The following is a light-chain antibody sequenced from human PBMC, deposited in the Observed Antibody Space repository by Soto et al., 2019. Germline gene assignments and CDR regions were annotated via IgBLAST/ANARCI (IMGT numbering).Light chain of an antibody. CDR2: GAS. CDR1: QSVSSSY. CDR3: QQYGSSRGWT. Sequence: EIVLTQSPGTLSLSPGERATLSCRASQSVSSSYLAWYQQKPGQAPRLLIYGASSRATGIPDRFSGSGSGTDFALTSSRREPEDVAVYYCQQYGSSRGWTFGQGTKVEIK. J-gene: IGKJ1*01. V-gene: IGKV3-20*01.